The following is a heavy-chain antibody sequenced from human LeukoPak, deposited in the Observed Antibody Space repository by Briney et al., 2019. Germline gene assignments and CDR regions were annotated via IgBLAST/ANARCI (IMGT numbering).Heavy chain of an antibody. CDR3: TRDRGAYSLYAY. Sequence: GGSLRLSCTAAGCTFGDYAMSLIRHAPGKRLEWVGFIRSKAYGETADYAASVKGRLTIPRDDSTAIAYLQMNSLKPEDTAVYHCTRDRGAYSLYAYWGQGTLVTVSS. V-gene: IGHV3-49*03. J-gene: IGHJ4*02. CDR2: IRSKAYGETA. CDR1: GCTFGDYA. D-gene: IGHD2/OR15-2a*01.